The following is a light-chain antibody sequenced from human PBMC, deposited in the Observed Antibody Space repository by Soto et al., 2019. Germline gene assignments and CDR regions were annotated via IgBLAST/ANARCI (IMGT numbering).Light chain of an antibody. CDR1: SSNIGAGYD. Sequence: QSVLTQPPSVSGAPGQRVTISCTGSSSNIGAGYDVHWYQQLPGTAPKLLIYANSNRPSGVPDRFSGSKSGTSASLAITGLQAEDEADYYCQSYDSSLSGYVVFGGGTKFTVL. J-gene: IGLJ2*01. CDR3: QSYDSSLSGYVV. V-gene: IGLV1-40*01. CDR2: ANS.